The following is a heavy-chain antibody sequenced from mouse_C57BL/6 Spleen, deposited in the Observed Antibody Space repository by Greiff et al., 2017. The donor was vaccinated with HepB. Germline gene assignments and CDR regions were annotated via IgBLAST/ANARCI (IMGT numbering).Heavy chain of an antibody. V-gene: IGHV5-6*02. Sequence: EVMLVESGGDLVKPGGSLKLSCAASGFTFSSYGMSWVRQTPDKRLEWVATISSGGSYTYYPDSVKGRFTISRDNAKNTLYLQMSSLKSEDTAMYYCARQGYDGYLFAYWGQGTLVTVSA. J-gene: IGHJ3*01. CDR3: ARQGYDGYLFAY. D-gene: IGHD2-3*01. CDR1: GFTFSSYG. CDR2: ISSGGSYT.